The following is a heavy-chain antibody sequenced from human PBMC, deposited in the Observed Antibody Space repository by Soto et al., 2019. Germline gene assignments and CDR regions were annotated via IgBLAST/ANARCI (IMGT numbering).Heavy chain of an antibody. CDR2: ISYDGSNK. D-gene: IGHD2-21*02. V-gene: IGHV3-30-3*01. CDR1: GFTLSSYA. CDR3: ARGENTVTTIFYNCYYGMDV. Sequence: PRGSLRLARAASGFTLSSYAMHRVRQAPGKGLEWVAVISYDGSNKYYADSVKGRFTISRGNSKNTLYLQMNSLRAEDTAVYYCARGENTVTTIFYNCYYGMDVGGQGTTVTVSS. J-gene: IGHJ6*02.